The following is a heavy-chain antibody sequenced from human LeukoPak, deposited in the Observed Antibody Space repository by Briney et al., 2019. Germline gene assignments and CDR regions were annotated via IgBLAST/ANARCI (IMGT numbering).Heavy chain of an antibody. D-gene: IGHD2-15*01. CDR3: AKGVGLVVGADGGAFDI. V-gene: IGHV3-23*01. CDR2: ISGSGGST. CDR1: EFTFSSYA. Sequence: GGSLRLSCVASEFTFSSYAMSWVRQAPGKGLGWVSGISGSGGSTNYADSVKGRFTISRDNSKNTLYLQMNSLRAEDTAVYYCAKGVGLVVGADGGAFDIWGQGTMVTVSS. J-gene: IGHJ3*02.